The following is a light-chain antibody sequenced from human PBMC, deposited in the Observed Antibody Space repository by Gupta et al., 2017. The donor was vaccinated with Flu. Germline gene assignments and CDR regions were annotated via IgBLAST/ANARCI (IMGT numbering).Light chain of an antibody. CDR2: DVT. Sequence: QSALTQPPSASGSPGQSVTISCTGTSSDVGGYNYVSWYQQHPGKAPKLMCDDVTKRPSGVPDRCAGSKSGTTALTNASGLQAEDDAYYYCTSYVAHNMLVLGGGTKLTVL. J-gene: IGLJ3*02. V-gene: IGLV2-8*01. CDR1: SSDVGGYNY. CDR3: TSYVAHNMLV.